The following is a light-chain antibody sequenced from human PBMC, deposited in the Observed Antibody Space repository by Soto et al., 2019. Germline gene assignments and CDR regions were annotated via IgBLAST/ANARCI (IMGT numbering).Light chain of an antibody. CDR3: QQYGSSIT. V-gene: IGKV3-20*01. CDR2: AAS. Sequence: EIVLTQSPGTLSLSPGERATLSCRASQSVSSSYLAWYQQKPGQAPRLLIYAASSRATGIPDRFSGSGSGTVFALTINRLEPEDFAVYYCQQYGSSITFGQGTRLEIK. CDR1: QSVSSSY. J-gene: IGKJ5*01.